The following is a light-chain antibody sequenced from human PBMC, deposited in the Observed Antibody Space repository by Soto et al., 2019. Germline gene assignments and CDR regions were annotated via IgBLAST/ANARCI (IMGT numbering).Light chain of an antibody. CDR2: EVD. CDR1: SSDVGTYNL. Sequence: QSALTQPASVSGSPGQSITISCTGTSSDVGTYNLVSWYQQHPGRAPKLIIYEVDSRTSGISDRFSGSKSGNTASRTISGRQPEDEADYYCSSFTNTSSLEDWVFGGGTKLTVL. CDR3: SSFTNTSSLEDWV. J-gene: IGLJ3*02. V-gene: IGLV2-14*02.